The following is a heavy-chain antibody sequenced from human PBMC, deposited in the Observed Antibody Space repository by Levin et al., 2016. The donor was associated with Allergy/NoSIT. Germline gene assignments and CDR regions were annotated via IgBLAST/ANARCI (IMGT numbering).Heavy chain of an antibody. CDR3: AREVAGRGKGLYYFDY. Sequence: WIRQPPGKGLEWASYISSSSSTIYYADSVKGRFTISRDNAKNSLYLQMNSLRDEDTAVYYCAREVAGRGKGLYYFDYWGQGTLVTVSS. D-gene: IGHD6-19*01. V-gene: IGHV3-48*02. CDR2: ISSSSSTI. J-gene: IGHJ4*02.